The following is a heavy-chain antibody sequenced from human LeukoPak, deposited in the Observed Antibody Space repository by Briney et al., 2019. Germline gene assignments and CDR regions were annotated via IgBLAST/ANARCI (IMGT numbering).Heavy chain of an antibody. J-gene: IGHJ4*02. CDR2: ISPNNGDT. CDR3: ARTDLYCSGGSCYRHDY. D-gene: IGHD2-15*01. CDR1: GYRFTGNY. V-gene: IGHV1-2*02. Sequence: ASVKVSCKASGYRFTGNYIHWVRQAPGQGLEWMGWISPNNGDTSYEQNFRDRVTMTTDTSINTAYMELNWLTSDDTAVYYCARTDLYCSGGSCYRHDYWGQGTLVTVSS.